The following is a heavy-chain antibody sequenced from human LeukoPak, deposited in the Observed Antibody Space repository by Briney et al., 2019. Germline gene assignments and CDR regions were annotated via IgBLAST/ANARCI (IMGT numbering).Heavy chain of an antibody. V-gene: IGHV3-74*01. Sequence: GGSLRLSCATSGFTFSSYWMHWVRQAPGKGLEWVSRINSDGGSTTYADSVKGRFTISRDNAKNTMYLQMSSLRADDSAVYYCGRGGLTGQMAAFDYWGQGALVTVST. CDR1: GFTFSSYW. CDR2: INSDGGST. CDR3: GRGGLTGQMAAFDY. D-gene: IGHD3-9*01. J-gene: IGHJ4*02.